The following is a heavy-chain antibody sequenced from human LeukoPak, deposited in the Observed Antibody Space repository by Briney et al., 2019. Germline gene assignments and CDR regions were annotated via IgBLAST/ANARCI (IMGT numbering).Heavy chain of an antibody. CDR1: GFTFSSYG. J-gene: IGHJ4*02. D-gene: IGHD6-19*01. CDR2: IRYDGSNK. V-gene: IGHV3-30*02. CDR3: ARRKAVAGAQDY. Sequence: GGSLRLSCAASGFTFSSYGMHWVRQAPGKGLEWVAFIRYDGSNKYYADSVKGRFTISRDNAKNSLYLQMNSLRAEDTAVYYCARRKAVAGAQDYWGQGTLVTVSS.